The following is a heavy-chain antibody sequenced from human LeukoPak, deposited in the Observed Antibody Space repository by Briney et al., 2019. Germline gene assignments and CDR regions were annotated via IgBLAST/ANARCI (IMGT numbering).Heavy chain of an antibody. CDR3: VKGLAASGSNWFDP. Sequence: GGSLRLSCEGSGFTFADYSIHWVRQIPGKGLEWVSVITANSGSIGYADSVRGRFTISRDNAKNSLYLQMDSLRPEDTALYYCVKGLAASGSNWFDPWGQGTLVTVSS. CDR2: ITANSGSI. V-gene: IGHV3-9*01. CDR1: GFTFADYS. D-gene: IGHD6-25*01. J-gene: IGHJ5*02.